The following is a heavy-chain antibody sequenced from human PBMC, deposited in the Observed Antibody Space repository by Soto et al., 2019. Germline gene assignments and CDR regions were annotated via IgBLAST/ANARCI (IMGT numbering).Heavy chain of an antibody. CDR3: ARGGGPFMNSVTTPFDY. Sequence: EVPLVESGGGLVQPGGSLRLSCVVSGFSVSSNYMSWVRQAPGKGLDWVSVIYADGTTYYGDSVKGRFTISRHNSKNTLYLQMDRLRTEDTAVYYCARGGGPFMNSVTTPFDYWGQGTLVTVSS. V-gene: IGHV3-53*04. CDR2: IYADGTT. J-gene: IGHJ4*02. D-gene: IGHD4-17*01. CDR1: GFSVSSNY.